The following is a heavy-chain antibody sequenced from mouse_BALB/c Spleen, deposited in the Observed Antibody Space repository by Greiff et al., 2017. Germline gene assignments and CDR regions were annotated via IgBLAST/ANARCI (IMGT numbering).Heavy chain of an antibody. CDR1: GFTFSSYA. J-gene: IGHJ3*01. Sequence: EVQLVESGGGLVKPGGSLKLSCAASGFTFSSYAMSWVRQTPEKRLEWVASISSGGSTYYPDSVKGRFTISRDNARNLLYLQLSSLRSEDTAMYYCARSENLLGFAYWGQGTLVTVSA. V-gene: IGHV5-6-5*01. CDR3: ARSENLLGFAY. CDR2: ISSGGST. D-gene: IGHD2-1*01.